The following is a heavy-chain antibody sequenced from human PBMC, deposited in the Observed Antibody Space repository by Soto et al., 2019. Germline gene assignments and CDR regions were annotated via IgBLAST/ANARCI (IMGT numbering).Heavy chain of an antibody. Sequence: PGGSLRLSCAASGFTFSSYAMSWVRQAPGKGLEWVSAISGSGGSTYYADSVKGRFTISRDNSKNTLYLQMNSLRAEDTATYFCARSESSGSWFRFDYWGQGALVTVSS. V-gene: IGHV3-23*01. CDR3: ARSESSGSWFRFDY. CDR1: GFTFSSYA. D-gene: IGHD3-10*01. CDR2: ISGSGGST. J-gene: IGHJ4*02.